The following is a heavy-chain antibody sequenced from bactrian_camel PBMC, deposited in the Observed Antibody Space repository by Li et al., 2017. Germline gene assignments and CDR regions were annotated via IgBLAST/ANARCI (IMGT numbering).Heavy chain of an antibody. CDR1: GFFVSHND. CDR3: ATMFLGLWFDH. D-gene: IGHD4*01. J-gene: IGHJ4*01. CDR2: INSGGGST. V-gene: IGHV3S40*01. Sequence: VQLVESGGGLVQPGGSLRLSCVASGFFVSHNDMSWVRQAPGKGLEWVSAINSGGGSTHYPNSVKGRFTISRDNAKNTLYLQLNSLKSEDAAVYYCATMFLGLWFDHWGQGTQVTVS.